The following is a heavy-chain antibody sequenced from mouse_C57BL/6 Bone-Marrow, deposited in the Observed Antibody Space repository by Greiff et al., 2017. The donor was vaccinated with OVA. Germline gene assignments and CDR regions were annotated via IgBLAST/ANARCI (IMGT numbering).Heavy chain of an antibody. D-gene: IGHD2-5*01. V-gene: IGHV1-82*01. CDR3: ASWSNYAFDC. CDR1: GYAFSSSW. CDR2: IYPGAGDT. Sequence: VQLVESGPELVKPGASVKISCKASGYAFSSSWMNWVKQRPGKGLAWIGRIYPGAGDTNYNGKFKGKATLTADKSSSTAYMQLSSLTSEDSAVYFCASWSNYAFDCWGQGTTLTVSS. J-gene: IGHJ2*01.